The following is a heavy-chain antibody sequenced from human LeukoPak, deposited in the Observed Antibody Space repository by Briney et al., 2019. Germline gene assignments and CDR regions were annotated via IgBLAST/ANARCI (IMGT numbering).Heavy chain of an antibody. D-gene: IGHD3-10*01. J-gene: IGHJ4*02. Sequence: SVKVSCKASGGTFSSYAISWVRQAPGQGLEWMGGIIPIFGTANYAQKFQGRVTITADKSTSTAYMELSSLRAEDTAVYYCAKDPGRYWVTGYYFDYWGQGTLVTVSS. V-gene: IGHV1-69*06. CDR3: AKDPGRYWVTGYYFDY. CDR1: GGTFSSYA. CDR2: IIPIFGTA.